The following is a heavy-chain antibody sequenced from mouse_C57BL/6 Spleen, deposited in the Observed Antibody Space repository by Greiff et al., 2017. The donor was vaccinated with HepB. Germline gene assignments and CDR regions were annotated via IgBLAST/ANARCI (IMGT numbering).Heavy chain of an antibody. V-gene: IGHV5-4*01. D-gene: IGHD1-1*01. CDR1: GFTFSSYA. J-gene: IGHJ2*01. Sequence: EVKLMESGGGLVKPGGSLKLSCAASGFTFSSYAMSWVRQTPEKRLEWVATISDGGSYTYYPDNVKGRFTISRDNAKNNLYLQMSHLKSEDTAMYYCARDYGSSNPYYFDYWGQGTTLTVSS. CDR3: ARDYGSSNPYYFDY. CDR2: ISDGGSYT.